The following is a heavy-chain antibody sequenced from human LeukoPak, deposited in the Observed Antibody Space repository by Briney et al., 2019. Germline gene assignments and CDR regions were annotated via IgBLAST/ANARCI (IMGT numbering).Heavy chain of an antibody. V-gene: IGHV3-23*01. Sequence: GGSLRLSCAASGFTFSSYAMSWVRQAPGKGLEWVSAISGSGGSTYYADSVKGRFTISRDNSKNTLYLQMNSLRAEDTAVYYCAKGWHSGSYYPIDYWGQGTLVTVSS. J-gene: IGHJ4*02. CDR3: AKGWHSGSYYPIDY. CDR1: GFTFSSYA. D-gene: IGHD1-26*01. CDR2: ISGSGGST.